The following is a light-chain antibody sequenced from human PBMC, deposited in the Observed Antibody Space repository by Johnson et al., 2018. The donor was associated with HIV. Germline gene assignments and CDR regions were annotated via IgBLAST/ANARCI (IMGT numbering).Light chain of an antibody. CDR3: GTWDASLSVNV. V-gene: IGLV1-51*02. J-gene: IGLJ1*01. Sequence: QSVLSQPPSVSAAPGQKVTISCSGSSSNIGNNYVSWYQHLPGTAPKLLIYENNKRPSGIPDRFSGSKFGTSATLGITGLQSGDEADYYCGTWDASLSVNVFGPGTNVTVL. CDR2: ENN. CDR1: SSNIGNNY.